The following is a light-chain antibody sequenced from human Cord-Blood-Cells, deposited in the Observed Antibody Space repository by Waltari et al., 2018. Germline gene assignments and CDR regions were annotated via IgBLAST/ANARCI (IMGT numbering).Light chain of an antibody. CDR1: SNDVCGYNY. Sequence: QSALTQPRSVSGSPGQSVTISCPGTSNDVCGYNYVSWYQQQPGKTPKLMIYDVRDRHSGVEDRFYGCKSGNAAFLTISGDKAEVEADCYCSSYAGRYTWVCGGGTRLSVL. CDR3: SSYAGRYTWV. J-gene: IGLJ3*02. V-gene: IGLV2-11*01. CDR2: DVR.